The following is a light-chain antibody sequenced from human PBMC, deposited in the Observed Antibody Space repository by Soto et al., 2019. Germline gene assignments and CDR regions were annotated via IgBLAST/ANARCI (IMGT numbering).Light chain of an antibody. CDR3: QQYGTSPRT. V-gene: IGKV3-20*01. Sequence: EIVLTQSPGTLSLSPGERATLSCRASQSINSNYLAWYQRTPGQAPRLLIYDTSNRATGVPDRFSGSGSGTDFTLTISRLEPEDFAVYYCQQYGTSPRTFAGGTKVDIK. CDR2: DTS. J-gene: IGKJ4*01. CDR1: QSINSNY.